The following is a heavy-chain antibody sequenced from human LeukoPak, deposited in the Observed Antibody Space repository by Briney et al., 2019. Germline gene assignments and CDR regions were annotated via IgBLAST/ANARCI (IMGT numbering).Heavy chain of an antibody. V-gene: IGHV3-30*18. D-gene: IGHD5-12*01. CDR1: GFTFSSYG. CDR3: AKDRGGYGVPGYYYYGMDV. J-gene: IGHJ6*02. Sequence: GRSLRLSCAASGFTFSSYGVHWVRQAAGKGLEWVAVISYDGSNKYYADSVKGRFTISRDNSKNTLYLQMNSLRAEDTAVYYCAKDRGGYGVPGYYYYGMDVWGQGTTVTVSS. CDR2: ISYDGSNK.